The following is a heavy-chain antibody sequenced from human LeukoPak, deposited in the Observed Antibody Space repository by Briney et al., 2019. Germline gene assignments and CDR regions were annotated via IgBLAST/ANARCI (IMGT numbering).Heavy chain of an antibody. CDR2: ISAYNGNT. CDR3: ARLPMRGSQAQPGFDP. CDR1: GYTFTSYG. D-gene: IGHD2-2*01. Sequence: GASVKVSCKASGYTFTSYGISWVRQAPGQGLEWMGWISAYNGNTNYAQKLQGRVTMTTDTSTSTAYMELRSLRSDDTAVYYCARLPMRGSQAQPGFDPWGQGTLVTVSS. V-gene: IGHV1-18*01. J-gene: IGHJ5*02.